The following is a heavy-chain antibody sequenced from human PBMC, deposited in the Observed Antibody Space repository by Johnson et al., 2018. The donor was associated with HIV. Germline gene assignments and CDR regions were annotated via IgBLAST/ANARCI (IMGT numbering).Heavy chain of an antibody. V-gene: IGHV3-74*01. Sequence: VQLVESGGGLVQPGGSLRLSCAASRLIFSRSWIYWVRQAPGKGLVWVSRTNSDGSTTNYADSVKGRFTISRDNAKNSLYLQMNSLRAEDTALYYCAKDKVAWGAMVGGGAFDIWGQGTMVTVSS. CDR3: AKDKVAWGAMVGGGAFDI. CDR2: TNSDGSTT. J-gene: IGHJ3*02. CDR1: RLIFSRSW. D-gene: IGHD5-18*01.